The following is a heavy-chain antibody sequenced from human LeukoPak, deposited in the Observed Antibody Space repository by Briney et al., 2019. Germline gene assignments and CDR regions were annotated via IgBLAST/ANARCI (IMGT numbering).Heavy chain of an antibody. J-gene: IGHJ5*02. CDR3: ARSVRVSTSLLGWFDP. CDR1: GYTFTDYY. CDR2: MNPNSGGT. Sequence: WASVKASCKASGYTFTDYYIHWVRQAPGQGLEWMGWMNPNSGGTKFAQKFQGRVTMTRDTSISTAYMDLSSLKSDDTAVYYCARSVRVSTSLLGWFDPWSQGTLVTVSS. D-gene: IGHD2-8*02. V-gene: IGHV1-2*02.